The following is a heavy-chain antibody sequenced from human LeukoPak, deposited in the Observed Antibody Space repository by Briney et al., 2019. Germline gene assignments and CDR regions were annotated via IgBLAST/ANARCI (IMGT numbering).Heavy chain of an antibody. CDR2: ISDSGNTI. D-gene: IGHD6-19*01. V-gene: IGHV3-11*01. CDR3: ARSTLPGRSGRTEFFQH. CDR1: GFTFSNYY. J-gene: IGHJ1*01. Sequence: AGGSLRLSCAASGFTFSNYYMTWIRQAPGKGLQWISFISDSGNTIYYADSVEGRFTISRDNAKNSLYLQTHSLRAEDTAMYYCARSTLPGRSGRTEFFQHWGQGTLVTVSS.